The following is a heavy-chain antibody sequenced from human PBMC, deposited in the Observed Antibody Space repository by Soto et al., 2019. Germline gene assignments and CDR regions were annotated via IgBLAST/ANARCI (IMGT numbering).Heavy chain of an antibody. Sequence: SDTLALTCGVVLKPSSSGYFGVWIQQPQGKGLEWIGSIYHSGSTYYNPSLKSRVTISVDTSKNQFSLKLSSVTAADTAVYYCARAHDSSGYYADYWGQGTPVTVS. D-gene: IGHD3-22*01. V-gene: IGHV4-38-2*01. CDR1: LKPSSSGYF. CDR3: ARAHDSSGYYADY. J-gene: IGHJ4*02. CDR2: IYHSGST.